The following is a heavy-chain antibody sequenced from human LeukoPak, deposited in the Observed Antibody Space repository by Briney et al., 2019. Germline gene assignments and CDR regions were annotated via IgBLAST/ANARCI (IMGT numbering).Heavy chain of an antibody. V-gene: IGHV4-59*08. Sequence: SETLSLTCTVSGGSSNIPYWSWIRQPPGKGLEWIGYIYYRGSTNYNPSLKSRVTISVDTSKNQYSLKLNSVTAADTAVYYCARSGVFTGYDAFDIWGQGTRVTVSS. D-gene: IGHD6-13*01. CDR3: ARSGVFTGYDAFDI. J-gene: IGHJ3*02. CDR1: GGSSNIPY. CDR2: IYYRGST.